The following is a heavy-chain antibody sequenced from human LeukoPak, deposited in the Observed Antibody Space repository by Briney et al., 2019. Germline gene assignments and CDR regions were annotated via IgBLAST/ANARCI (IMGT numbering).Heavy chain of an antibody. CDR2: ITGDGTDT. Sequence: GGSLRLSCAASEFTFNNYAMSWVRQAPGKVLEWVSAITGDGTDTFHADSVKGRFTISRDNSKYTLYLQMDSLRPDDTAVYYCAKGSQTAPPYYFDFWGQGTLVTVSS. J-gene: IGHJ4*01. CDR1: EFTFNNYA. V-gene: IGHV3-23*01. D-gene: IGHD1-1*01. CDR3: AKGSQTAPPYYFDF.